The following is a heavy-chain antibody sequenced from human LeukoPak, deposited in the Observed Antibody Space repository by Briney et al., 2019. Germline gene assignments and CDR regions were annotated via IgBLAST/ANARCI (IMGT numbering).Heavy chain of an antibody. CDR2: IYTSGTT. CDR3: ARLSTVTTSFDY. J-gene: IGHJ4*02. CDR1: GGSISSYY. Sequence: SETLSLTCTVSGGSISSYYWSWIRQPAGKGLEWIGRIYTSGTTHYNPSLKSRVTVSVDTSKNQFSLKLSSVTAADTAVYYCARLSTVTTSFDYWGQGTLVTVSS. V-gene: IGHV4-4*07. D-gene: IGHD4-17*01.